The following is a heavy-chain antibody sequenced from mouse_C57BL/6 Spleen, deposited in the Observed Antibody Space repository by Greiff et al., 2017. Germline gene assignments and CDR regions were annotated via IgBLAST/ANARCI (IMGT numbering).Heavy chain of an antibody. CDR2: IDPETGGT. J-gene: IGHJ3*01. V-gene: IGHV1-15*01. CDR1: GYTFTDYE. CDR3: TRRDYAY. Sequence: QVQLKESGAELVRPGASVTLSCKASGYTFTDYEMHWVKQTPVHGLEWIGAIDPETGGTAYNQKFKGKAILTADKSSSTAYMELRSLTSEDSAVYYCTRRDYAYWGQGTLVTVSA. D-gene: IGHD2-13*01.